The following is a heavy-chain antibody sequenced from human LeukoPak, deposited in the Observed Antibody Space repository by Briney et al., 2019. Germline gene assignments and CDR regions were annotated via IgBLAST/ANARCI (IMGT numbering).Heavy chain of an antibody. CDR3: ARGPERTGVGTRYYYGMDV. V-gene: IGHV3-30-3*01. CDR2: ISYDGSNK. D-gene: IGHD2-8*01. J-gene: IGHJ6*02. Sequence: GGSLRLSCAASGFTFSSYAMHWVRQAPGKGLEWVAVISYDGSNKYYADSVKGRFTISRDNSKNTLYLQMNSLRAEDTAVYYCARGPERTGVGTRYYYGMDVWGQGTTVTVSS. CDR1: GFTFSSYA.